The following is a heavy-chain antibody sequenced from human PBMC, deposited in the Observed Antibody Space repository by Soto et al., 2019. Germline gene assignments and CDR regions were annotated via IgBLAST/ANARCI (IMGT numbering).Heavy chain of an antibody. V-gene: IGHV1-69*01. CDR1: GGTFSNYA. CDR3: ARPVEMATISRSYLFY. D-gene: IGHD5-12*01. J-gene: IGHJ4*02. CDR2: IIPIFGTG. Sequence: QVQLVQSGAEVKKPGSSVKVSCKASGGTFSNYAINWVRQAPGQGLEWMGGIIPIFGTGNYAQKFQGRVTITADESTSTAYLDLSGPRPEDTAVYYCARPVEMATISRSYLFYWGQGTLVTVSS.